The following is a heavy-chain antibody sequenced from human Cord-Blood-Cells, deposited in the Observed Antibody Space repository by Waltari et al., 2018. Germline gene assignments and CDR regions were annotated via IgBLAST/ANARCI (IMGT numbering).Heavy chain of an antibody. CDR1: GYTFTSYY. V-gene: IGHV1-46*01. J-gene: IGHJ4*02. CDR2: INPSGGST. CDR3: ARGDLGELSFDY. Sequence: QVQLVQSGAEVKKPGASVKVSCQASGYTFTSYYMPWVRQAPGQGLEWMGIINPSGGSTSYAQKFQGRVTMTRDTSTSTVYMELSSLRSEDTAVYYCARGDLGELSFDYWGQGTLVTVSS. D-gene: IGHD3-16*02.